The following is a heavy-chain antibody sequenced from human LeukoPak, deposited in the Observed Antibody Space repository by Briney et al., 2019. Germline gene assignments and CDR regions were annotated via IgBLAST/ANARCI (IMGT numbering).Heavy chain of an antibody. Sequence: GGSLRLSCAASGFTFSSYAMHWVRQGPGKGLEWVAVISYDGSNKYYADSVKGRFTISRDNSKNTLYLQMNSLRAEDTAVYYCADLGYSYGYEDYWGQGTLVTVSS. CDR1: GFTFSSYA. CDR3: ADLGYSYGYEDY. CDR2: ISYDGSNK. V-gene: IGHV3-30-3*01. D-gene: IGHD5-18*01. J-gene: IGHJ4*02.